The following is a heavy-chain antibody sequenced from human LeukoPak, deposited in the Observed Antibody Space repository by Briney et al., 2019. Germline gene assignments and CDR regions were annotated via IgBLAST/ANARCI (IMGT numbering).Heavy chain of an antibody. CDR1: GFTFDDYT. Sequence: QPGGPLRLSCAASGFTFDDYTMRWVRRAPGGGREGVAKMKEDGSDIHYVDSVRGRFSISRDNAKDSLYLQMNSLRVDDTAVYYCARGGAVAGRFDPWGQGTQVTVSS. CDR2: MKEDGSDI. J-gene: IGHJ5*02. CDR3: ARGGAVAGRFDP. V-gene: IGHV3-7*01. D-gene: IGHD6-19*01.